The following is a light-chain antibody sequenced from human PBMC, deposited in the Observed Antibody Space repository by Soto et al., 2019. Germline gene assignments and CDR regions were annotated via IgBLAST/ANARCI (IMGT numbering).Light chain of an antibody. Sequence: EIVMTQSPATLSVSPGERATLSCRARQSVSGNLAWYQQKPGQAPRLLIYGASTRATGIPARFSGSGSGTEFTLTISSLQSEDFAVYYCLQYNNWPPITFGQGTRLEIK. CDR1: QSVSGN. CDR3: LQYNNWPPIT. V-gene: IGKV3-15*01. CDR2: GAS. J-gene: IGKJ5*01.